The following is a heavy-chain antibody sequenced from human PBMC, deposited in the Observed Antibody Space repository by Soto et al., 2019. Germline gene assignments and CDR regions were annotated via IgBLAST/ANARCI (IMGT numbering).Heavy chain of an antibody. CDR2: ISTSDSTI. V-gene: IGHV3-11*01. CDR3: ARVNDFGPRLGHLDL. CDR1: GFTFSDYY. D-gene: IGHD1-1*01. J-gene: IGHJ3*01. Sequence: PVWSLRLSFAASGFTFSDYYMAWIRQAPGKGLEWVSYISTSDSTIYYADSVKGRFTISRDNSKTSLYLQMNSLRAEETAVFYCARVNDFGPRLGHLDLWAQGTMVRVSS.